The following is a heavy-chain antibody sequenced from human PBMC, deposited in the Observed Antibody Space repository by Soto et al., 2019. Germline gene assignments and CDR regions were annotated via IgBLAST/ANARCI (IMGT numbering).Heavy chain of an antibody. D-gene: IGHD5-18*01. Sequence: PGESLKISCKGSGYNFTSYWIGWVRQMPGKGLEWMGIIYPGDSDTRYSPSFQGQVTISADKSISTAYLQWSSLKASDTAMYYCARSVGYSYATEYYYYGMDVWGQGTTVTVSS. CDR1: GYNFTSYW. CDR2: IYPGDSDT. CDR3: ARSVGYSYATEYYYYGMDV. V-gene: IGHV5-51*01. J-gene: IGHJ6*02.